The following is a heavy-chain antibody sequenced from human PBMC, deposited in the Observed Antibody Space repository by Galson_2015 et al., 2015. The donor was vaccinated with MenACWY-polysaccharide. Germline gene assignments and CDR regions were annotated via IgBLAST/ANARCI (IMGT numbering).Heavy chain of an antibody. Sequence: ASGFTFSNYAMTWVRQAPGKGLEWVSAITGAGGATYYADSVKGRFTISRDNSKNSLYLQMNSLRAEDTAVYYCAKKGCTTTSCTDNWFHPWGQGTLVTVSS. J-gene: IGHJ5*02. CDR3: AKKGCTTTSCTDNWFHP. D-gene: IGHD2-2*01. CDR1: GFTFSNYA. V-gene: IGHV3-23*01. CDR2: ITGAGGAT.